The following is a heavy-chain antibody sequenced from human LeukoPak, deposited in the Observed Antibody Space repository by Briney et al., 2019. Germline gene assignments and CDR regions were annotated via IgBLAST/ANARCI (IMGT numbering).Heavy chain of an antibody. CDR1: GYSFTSYW. D-gene: IGHD3-22*01. V-gene: IGHV5-51*01. J-gene: IGHJ4*02. Sequence: GESLKISCKSSGYSFTSYWIGWVRQMPGKGLEWMGIIYPSDSDTRYSPSFQGQVTISADKSISIAYLQWSSLKASETAMYYCARGERHYYDSSGFGYYFDYWGQRTLVTVSS. CDR3: ARGERHYYDSSGFGYYFDY. CDR2: IYPSDSDT.